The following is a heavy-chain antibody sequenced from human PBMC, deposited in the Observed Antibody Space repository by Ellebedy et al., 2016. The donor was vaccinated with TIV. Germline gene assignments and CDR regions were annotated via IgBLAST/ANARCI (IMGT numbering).Heavy chain of an antibody. CDR2: ISVYNGHT. CDR3: ARELDRGFNNYFDR. CDR1: GYTFTSYG. J-gene: IGHJ5*02. Sequence: ASVKVSCKASGYTFTSYGLSWVRQAPGQGLEWMGWISVYNGHTNYAQKVQGRVTLSADTSASTAYMELRSLRFDDTAVYYCARELDRGFNNYFDRWGQGTLVTVSS. V-gene: IGHV1-18*04. D-gene: IGHD3-10*01.